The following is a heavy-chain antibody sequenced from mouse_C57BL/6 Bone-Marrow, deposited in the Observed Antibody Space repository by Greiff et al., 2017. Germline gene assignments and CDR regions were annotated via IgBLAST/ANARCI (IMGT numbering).Heavy chain of an antibody. CDR1: GFSLTSYG. CDR2: IWSGGST. Sequence: QVQLQQSGPGLVQPSQSLSITCTVSGFSLTSYGVHWVRQSPGKGLEWLGVIWSGGSTDYNAAFISRLSISKDNSKSQVFFKMNSLQADDTAIYYCASYGSSYAYFDVWGTGTTVTVSS. CDR3: ASYGSSYAYFDV. D-gene: IGHD1-1*01. V-gene: IGHV2-2*01. J-gene: IGHJ1*03.